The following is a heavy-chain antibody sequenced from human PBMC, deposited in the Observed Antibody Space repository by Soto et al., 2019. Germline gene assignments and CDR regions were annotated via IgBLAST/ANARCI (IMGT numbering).Heavy chain of an antibody. CDR2: ISHDSSKK. Sequence: QVPLVESGGGVVQPGRSLRLSCAASGFTFGAYGMHWVRQAPGKGLQWVALISHDSSKKYYGDSVKGRFTISRDNSRNTLFLQLNSLRIEDTAIYYCAKEGLTEFDYWGQGTLVTVSS. CDR3: AKEGLTEFDY. V-gene: IGHV3-30*18. CDR1: GFTFGAYG. J-gene: IGHJ4*02.